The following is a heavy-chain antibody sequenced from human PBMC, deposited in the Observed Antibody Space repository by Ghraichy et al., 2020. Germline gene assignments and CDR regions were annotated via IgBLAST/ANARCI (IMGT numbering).Heavy chain of an antibody. CDR2: INSDGSST. Sequence: GGSLRLSCAASGFTFSSYWMHWVRQAPGKGLVWVSRINSDGSSTSYADSVKGRFTISRDNAKNTLYLQMNSLRAEDTAVYYCARALISPGIAVAGIGDWGQGTLVTVSS. CDR1: GFTFSSYW. D-gene: IGHD6-19*01. J-gene: IGHJ4*02. CDR3: ARALISPGIAVAGIGD. V-gene: IGHV3-74*01.